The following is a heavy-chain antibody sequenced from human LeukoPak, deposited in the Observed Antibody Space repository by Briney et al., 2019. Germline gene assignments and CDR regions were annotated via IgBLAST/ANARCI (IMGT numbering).Heavy chain of an antibody. CDR3: ARRYCSGGSCNYGIDY. D-gene: IGHD2-15*01. CDR1: GYTFTSYA. CDR2: IIPILGIA. V-gene: IGHV1-69*04. Sequence: SVKVSCKASGYTFTSYAISWVRQAPGQGLEWMGRIIPILGIANYAQKFQGRVTITADKSTSTAYMELSSLRSEDTAVYYCARRYCSGGSCNYGIDYWGQGTLVTVSS. J-gene: IGHJ4*02.